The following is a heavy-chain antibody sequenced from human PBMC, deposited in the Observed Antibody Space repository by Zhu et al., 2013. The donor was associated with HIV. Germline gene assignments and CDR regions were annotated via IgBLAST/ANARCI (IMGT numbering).Heavy chain of an antibody. J-gene: IGHJ6*03. Sequence: AELVQSGAEVVRPGASVTVSCKSSGYAFVGYYMHWVRQAPGKGIEWMGYINPENGDTKLAQTFRDRISVTRDTSINTVYMELRSLTSDDTAVYYCARDPSTRYYTDIWGKGTTVIVSS. V-gene: IGHV1-2*02. CDR1: GYAFVGYY. CDR3: ARDPSTRYYTDI. CDR2: INPENGDT.